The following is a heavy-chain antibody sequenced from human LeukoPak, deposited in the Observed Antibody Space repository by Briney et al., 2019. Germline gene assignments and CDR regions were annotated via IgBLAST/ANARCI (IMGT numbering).Heavy chain of an antibody. CDR3: ARGSRLFGYDADYFDY. Sequence: GRSLRLSCAASGFTFSSYAMHWVRQAPGKGLEWVAVISYDGSNKYYADSVKGQFTISRDNSKNTLYLQMNSLRAEDTAVYYCARGSRLFGYDADYFDYWGQGTLVTVSS. V-gene: IGHV3-30*04. CDR2: ISYDGSNK. J-gene: IGHJ4*02. CDR1: GFTFSSYA. D-gene: IGHD5-12*01.